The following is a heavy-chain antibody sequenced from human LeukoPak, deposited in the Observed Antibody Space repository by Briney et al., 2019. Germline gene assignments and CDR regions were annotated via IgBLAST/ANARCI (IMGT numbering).Heavy chain of an antibody. CDR2: IYYSGST. CDR3: ARSYGDYLSWFDP. V-gene: IGHV4-30-4*01. CDR1: GGSISTGDYS. J-gene: IGHJ5*02. D-gene: IGHD4-17*01. Sequence: PSQTLSLTCTVSGGSISTGDYSWSWIRQPPGKGLEWIGYIYYSGSTYYNPSLKSRVTISVDTSKNQYSLKLSSVTAADTAVYYCARSYGDYLSWFDPWGQGTLVTVSS.